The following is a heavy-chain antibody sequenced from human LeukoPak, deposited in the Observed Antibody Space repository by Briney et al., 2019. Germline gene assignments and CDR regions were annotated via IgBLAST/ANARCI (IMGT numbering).Heavy chain of an antibody. J-gene: IGHJ4*02. CDR2: IRYDGSNK. V-gene: IGHV3-30*02. CDR1: GFTFSNYG. CDR3: VKDNPLDY. D-gene: IGHD1-14*01. Sequence: GGPLRLSCGASGFTFSNYGMLWVRQAPGKGLEWVAFIRYDGSNKLYADSVKGRFTISRDNSKNTLYLHINSLRAEDTAVYYCVKDNPLDYWGQGTLVTVSS.